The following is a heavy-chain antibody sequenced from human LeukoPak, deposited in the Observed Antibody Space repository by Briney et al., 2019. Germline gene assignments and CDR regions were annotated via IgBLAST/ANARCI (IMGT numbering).Heavy chain of an antibody. CDR3: ARDGSDIVVVPAATFDY. CDR2: ISSSGSTI. V-gene: IGHV3-11*01. D-gene: IGHD2-2*01. CDR1: GFTFSDYY. J-gene: IGHJ4*02. Sequence: PGGSLRLSCSASGFTFSDYYMSWIRQAPGEGLELVSYISSSGSTIYYADSVKGRFTISRDNAKNSLYLQMNSLRAEDTAVYYCARDGSDIVVVPAATFDYWGQGTLVTVS.